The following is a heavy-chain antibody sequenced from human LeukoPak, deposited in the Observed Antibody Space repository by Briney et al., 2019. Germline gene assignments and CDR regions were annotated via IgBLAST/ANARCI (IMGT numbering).Heavy chain of an antibody. V-gene: IGHV1-24*01. D-gene: IGHD6-13*01. J-gene: IGHJ4*02. CDR1: GYTLTELS. Sequence: ASVKVSCKVSGYTLTELSMHWVRQAPGKGLGWMGGFDPEDGETIYAQKFQGRVTMTEDTSTDTAYMELSSLRSEDTAVYYCATVIAAAGTGVQFDYWGQGTLVTVSS. CDR3: ATVIAAAGTGVQFDY. CDR2: FDPEDGET.